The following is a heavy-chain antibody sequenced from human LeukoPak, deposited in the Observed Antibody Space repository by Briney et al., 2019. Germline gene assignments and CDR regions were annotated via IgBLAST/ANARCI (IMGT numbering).Heavy chain of an antibody. CDR3: ARSVVVVPAAMGRVWFDP. D-gene: IGHD2-2*01. CDR2: INPNSGGT. Sequence: ASVKVSCKASGYTFTGYYMHWVRQAPGQGLEWMGWINPNSGGTNYAQKFQGRVTMTRDTSISTAYMELSRLRSDDTAVYYCARSVVVVPAAMGRVWFDPWGQGTLVTVSS. V-gene: IGHV1-2*02. J-gene: IGHJ5*02. CDR1: GYTFTGYY.